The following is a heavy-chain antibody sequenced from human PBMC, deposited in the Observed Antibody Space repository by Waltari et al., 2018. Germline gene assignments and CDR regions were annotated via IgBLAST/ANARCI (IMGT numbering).Heavy chain of an antibody. CDR2: IYTSGST. CDR1: GGYISSYY. V-gene: IGHV4-4*07. Sequence: QVQLQEAGPGRVKPSETRSLTCTVSGGYISSYYRSWIRQTAGKGLEWIGRIYTSGSTNSHTSLTSLFTMSVDTSKNQFSLKLSSVTASDTAVYYCARGPRWLPEDYWGQGTLVTVSS. J-gene: IGHJ4*02. CDR3: ARGPRWLPEDY. D-gene: IGHD5-12*01.